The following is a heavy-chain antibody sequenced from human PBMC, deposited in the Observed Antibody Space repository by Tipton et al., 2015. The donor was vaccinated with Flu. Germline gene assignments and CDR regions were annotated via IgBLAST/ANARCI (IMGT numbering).Heavy chain of an antibody. Sequence: TLSLTCAVSGYSISSGYHWGWIRQPPGKGLEWIGSIYHSGSTYYNPSLKSPVTISVDTSKNQFSLKVNSVTAADTAVYYCAKDWTTVGVNYFDYWGQGILVTVSS. CDR2: IYHSGST. J-gene: IGHJ4*01. V-gene: IGHV4-38-2*02. D-gene: IGHD4-23*01. CDR1: GYSISSGYH. CDR3: AKDWTTVGVNYFDY.